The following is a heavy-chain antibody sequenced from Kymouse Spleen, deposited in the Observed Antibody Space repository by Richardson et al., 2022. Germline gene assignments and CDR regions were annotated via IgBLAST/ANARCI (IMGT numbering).Heavy chain of an antibody. CDR1: GFTFDDYA. CDR3: AKDKDIVLNYFDY. D-gene: IGHD2-8*01. CDR2: ISWNSGSI. V-gene: IGHV3-9*01. Sequence: EVQLVESGGGLVQPGRSLRLSCAASGFTFDDYAMHWVRQAPGKGLEWVSGISWNSGSIGYADSVKGRFTISRDNAKNSLYLQMNSLRAEDTALYYCAKDKDIVLNYFDYWGQGTLVTVSS. J-gene: IGHJ4*02.